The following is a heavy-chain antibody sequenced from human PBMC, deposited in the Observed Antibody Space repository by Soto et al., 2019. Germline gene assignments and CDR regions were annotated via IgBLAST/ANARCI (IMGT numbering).Heavy chain of an antibody. D-gene: IGHD3-16*02. CDR1: GFTFSSYG. J-gene: IGHJ4*02. V-gene: IGHV3-30*18. Sequence: PGGSLRLSCAASGFTFSSYGMHWVRQAPGKGLEWVAVISYDGSNKYYADSVKGRFTISRDNSKNTLYLQMNSLRAEDTAVYYCAKVYHRYFDYWGQGTLVTVSS. CDR2: ISYDGSNK. CDR3: AKVYHRYFDY.